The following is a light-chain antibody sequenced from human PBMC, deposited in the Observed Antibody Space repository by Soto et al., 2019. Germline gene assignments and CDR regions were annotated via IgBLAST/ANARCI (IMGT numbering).Light chain of an antibody. Sequence: EILVTQSPDSLAGSLSERATINCKSSRSVTDSSNNENYLSRYQHRPRQSPKLLIYWASTRESGVPDRFSGSGSGTDFTLTISSLHAEDVEVYYCQQYYTAQLPVGPGTKVHSK. V-gene: IGKV4-1*01. CDR1: RSVTDSSNNENY. CDR2: WAS. CDR3: QQYYTAQLP. J-gene: IGKJ3*01.